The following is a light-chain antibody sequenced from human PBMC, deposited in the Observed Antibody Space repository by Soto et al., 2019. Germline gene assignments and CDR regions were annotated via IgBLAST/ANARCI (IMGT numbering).Light chain of an antibody. V-gene: IGKV1-39*01. CDR2: VAS. CDR1: QSISSY. CDR3: QQSYNTPYS. Sequence: DIQMTQSPFSLSASVGDSVTIICRASQSISSYLNWYQQKPGKVPKLLISVASNLQSGVPSRFSGSGSGTDFTLTISSLQTEDFATYYCQQSYNTPYSFGQGTKLDIK. J-gene: IGKJ2*03.